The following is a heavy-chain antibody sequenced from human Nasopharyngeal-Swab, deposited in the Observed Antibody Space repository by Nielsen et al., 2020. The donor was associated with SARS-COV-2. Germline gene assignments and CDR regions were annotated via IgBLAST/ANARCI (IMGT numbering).Heavy chain of an antibody. Sequence: LVKVSCKASGGTFSSYAISWVRQAPGQGLEWMGGIIPIFGTANYAQKFQGRVTITADESTSTAYMELSSLRSEDTAVYYCARGSTVVTPVDYWGQGTLVTVSS. D-gene: IGHD4-23*01. CDR1: GGTFSSYA. CDR3: ARGSTVVTPVDY. CDR2: IIPIFGTA. V-gene: IGHV1-69*13. J-gene: IGHJ4*02.